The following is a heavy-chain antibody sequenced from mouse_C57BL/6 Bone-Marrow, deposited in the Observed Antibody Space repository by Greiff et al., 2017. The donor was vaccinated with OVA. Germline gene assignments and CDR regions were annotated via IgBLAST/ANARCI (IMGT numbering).Heavy chain of an antibody. D-gene: IGHD1-1*01. V-gene: IGHV1-81*01. CDR3: ARARFTTVVPYYAMDY. J-gene: IGHJ4*01. Sequence: VQLQQSGAELARPGASVKLSCKASGYTFTSYGISWVKQRTGQGLEWIGEIYPRSGNTYYNEKFKGKATLTADKSSSTAYMELRSLTSEDSAVYFCARARFTTVVPYYAMDYWGQGTSVTVSS. CDR2: IYPRSGNT. CDR1: GYTFTSYG.